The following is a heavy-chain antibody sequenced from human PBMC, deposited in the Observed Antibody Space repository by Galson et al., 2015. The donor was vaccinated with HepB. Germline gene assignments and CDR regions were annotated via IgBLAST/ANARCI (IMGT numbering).Heavy chain of an antibody. J-gene: IGHJ6*02. CDR1: GFTFSNYN. CDR2: ITSSSTNI. V-gene: IGHV3-48*02. D-gene: IGHD1-14*01. Sequence: SLRLSCAASGFTFSNYNMNWVRQAPGKGLEWVSYITSSSTNIYYADSVKGRFTISRDNGKNSLYLQMNSLRDEDAAVYYCAREAVTTYGLDVWGQGTTVTVSS. CDR3: AREAVTTYGLDV.